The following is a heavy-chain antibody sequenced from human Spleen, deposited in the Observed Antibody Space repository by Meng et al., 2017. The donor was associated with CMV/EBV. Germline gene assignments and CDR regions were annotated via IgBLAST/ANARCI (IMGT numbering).Heavy chain of an antibody. CDR2: ISWNGGYK. J-gene: IGHJ6*02. CDR3: AKDVISGYNRYYYGMDV. Sequence: SLKISCEASGFVFDEYAMHWVRQAPGKGLEWVSGISWNGGYKGYADSVKGRFTISRDSAKNSLYLQMNSLRPEDTALYYCAKDVISGYNRYYYGMDVWGQGTTVTVSS. D-gene: IGHD5-12*01. V-gene: IGHV3-9*01. CDR1: GFVFDEYA.